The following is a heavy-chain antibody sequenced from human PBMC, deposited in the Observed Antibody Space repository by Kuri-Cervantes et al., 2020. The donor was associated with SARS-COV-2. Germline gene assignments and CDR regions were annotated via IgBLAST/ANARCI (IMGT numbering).Heavy chain of an antibody. CDR2: INPNNGNT. D-gene: IGHD4-23*01. J-gene: IGHJ4*02. Sequence: ASVKVSCKASGYTFTTYGISWVRQAPGRGLEWMGYINPNNGNTNYAQIIQGRVTMPTDTSTNTAYMELRSLRSFDTAVYFCARSHTLYGGNSSPWDYWGQGTLVTVSS. CDR1: GYTFTTYG. V-gene: IGHV1-18*01. CDR3: ARSHTLYGGNSSPWDY.